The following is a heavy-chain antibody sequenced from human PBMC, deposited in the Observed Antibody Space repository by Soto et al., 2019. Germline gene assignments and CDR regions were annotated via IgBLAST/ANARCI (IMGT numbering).Heavy chain of an antibody. J-gene: IGHJ5*02. Sequence: PSETLSLTCAVYGGSFSGYYWSWIRQPPGEGLEWIGEINHSGSTNYNPSLKSRVTISVDTSKNQFSLKLSSVTAADTAVYYCARKRRYYDSSGYDPWGQGTLVTVSS. D-gene: IGHD3-22*01. CDR2: INHSGST. V-gene: IGHV4-34*01. CDR3: ARKRRYYDSSGYDP. CDR1: GGSFSGYY.